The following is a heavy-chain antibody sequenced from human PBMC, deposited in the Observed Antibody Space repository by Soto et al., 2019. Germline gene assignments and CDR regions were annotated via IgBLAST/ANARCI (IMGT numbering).Heavy chain of an antibody. CDR3: ARAYYYDSSGYYQTFDY. Sequence: SETLSLTCTVSGGSISSSSYYWGWIRQPPGKGLEWIGSIDYSGSTYYNPSLKSRVTISVDTSKNQFSLKLSSVTAADTAVYYCARAYYYDSSGYYQTFDYWGQGTPVTVSS. CDR2: IDYSGST. D-gene: IGHD3-22*01. CDR1: GGSISSSSYY. V-gene: IGHV4-39*01. J-gene: IGHJ4*02.